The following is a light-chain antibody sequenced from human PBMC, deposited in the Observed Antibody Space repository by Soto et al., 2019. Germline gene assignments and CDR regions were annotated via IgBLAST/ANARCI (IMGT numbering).Light chain of an antibody. CDR3: QQHDDWPLT. V-gene: IGKV3-15*01. Sequence: EIVMTQSPATLSVSPGQRATLSCRASQSISINLAWYQQKPGQAPRLLIYEASTRATGIPARFSGSGSGTEFTLSINSLQSVDSAVYYCQQHDDWPLTFGQGTKLEIK. CDR1: QSISIN. CDR2: EAS. J-gene: IGKJ2*01.